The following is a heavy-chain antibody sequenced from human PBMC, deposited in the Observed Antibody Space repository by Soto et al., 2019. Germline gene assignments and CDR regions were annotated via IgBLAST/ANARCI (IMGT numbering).Heavy chain of an antibody. CDR1: GYTFTSYG. J-gene: IGHJ4*02. Sequence: GASVKVSCTASGYTFTSYGISWVRQAPGQGLEWMGWISAYNGNTNYAQKLQGRVTMTTDTSTSTAYMELRSLRSDDTAVYYCARDGRSINGAYDFWSGYYTGYYFDYWGQGTLVTVSS. CDR2: ISAYNGNT. V-gene: IGHV1-18*04. D-gene: IGHD3-3*01. CDR3: ARDGRSINGAYDFWSGYYTGYYFDY.